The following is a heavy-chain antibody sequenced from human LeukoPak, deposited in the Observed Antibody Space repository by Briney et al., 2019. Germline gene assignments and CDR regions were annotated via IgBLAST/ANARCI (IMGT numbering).Heavy chain of an antibody. Sequence: PGGSLRLSCAASGFTFTSFAMSWVRQAPGKGLEWVSGINPSGGSTYYGDSVKGRFTISRDNSKNTLYLQMNSLRAEDTAVYYCAKSGDSSRTYNWFDSWGQGTLVTVSS. V-gene: IGHV3-23*01. J-gene: IGHJ5*01. D-gene: IGHD3-10*01. CDR1: GFTFTSFA. CDR3: AKSGDSSRTYNWFDS. CDR2: INPSGGST.